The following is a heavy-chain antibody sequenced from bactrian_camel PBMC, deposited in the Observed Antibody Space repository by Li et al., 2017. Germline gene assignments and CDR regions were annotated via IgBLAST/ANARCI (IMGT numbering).Heavy chain of an antibody. CDR3: ATNYDAPYGYNY. CDR1: AYTYGNKA. Sequence: VQLVESGGGSVQAGGSLTLSCVADAYTYGNKALSWFRRVPGEEREGVAAFSMYAGRTNYADSVKGRFTISRDNAKSTMYLQMNGLKSEDTALYYCATNYDAPYGYNYWGQGTQVTVS. V-gene: IGHV3S31*01. D-gene: IGHD4*01. J-gene: IGHJ4*01. CDR2: FSMYAGRT.